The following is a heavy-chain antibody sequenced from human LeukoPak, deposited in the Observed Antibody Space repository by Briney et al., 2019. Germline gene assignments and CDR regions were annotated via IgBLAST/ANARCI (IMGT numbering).Heavy chain of an antibody. CDR1: GDSISGYY. CDR3: ERGRETATN. CDR2: IYYSGSS. V-gene: IGHV4-59*01. D-gene: IGHD5-24*01. J-gene: IGHJ4*02. Sequence: SETLSLTCTVSGDSISGYYWSWIRQPPGKGLEWIGYIYYSGSSIYIPSLNGRVTISADRFKNLFSLKLKSVTAADTAVYECERGRETATNWGQGTLVTV.